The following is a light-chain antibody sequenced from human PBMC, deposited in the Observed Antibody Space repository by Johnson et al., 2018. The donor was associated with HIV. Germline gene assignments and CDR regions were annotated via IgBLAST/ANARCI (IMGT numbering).Light chain of an antibody. J-gene: IGLJ1*01. CDR1: SSNIGNNY. CDR3: GTWGGV. Sequence: QSVLTQPPSVSAAPGQKVTITCSGSSSNIGNNYVSWYQQLPGTAPKLLIYDNNKRPSGIPDRFSGSKSGTSATLGITGLQTGDEADYYCGTWGGVFGTGTEVTV. CDR2: DNN. V-gene: IGLV1-51*01.